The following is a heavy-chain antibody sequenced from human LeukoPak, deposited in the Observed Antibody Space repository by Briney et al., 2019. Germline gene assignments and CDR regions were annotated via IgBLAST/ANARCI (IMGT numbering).Heavy chain of an antibody. J-gene: IGHJ5*02. Sequence: ETLSLTCTVSGASISSYYWSWIRQPTGKGLEWVGHIYTSGGTNYNPSLKSRVAISVDTSKNQFSLKLSSVTAADTAVYYCGREVIAAHNWFDPWGQGTLVTVSS. V-gene: IGHV4-4*07. D-gene: IGHD6-6*01. CDR1: GASISSYY. CDR3: GREVIAAHNWFDP. CDR2: IYTSGGT.